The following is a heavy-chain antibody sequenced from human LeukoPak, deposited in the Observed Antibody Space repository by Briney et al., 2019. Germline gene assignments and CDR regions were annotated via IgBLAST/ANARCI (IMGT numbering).Heavy chain of an antibody. Sequence: PSETLSLTCTVSGDSISRSTYYWAWIRQPPGKGLEWIGSVYYGRSPYYNPSLESRATISVDTSKNHFSLKMSSVTAADTAVYYCARDIPSITIFGVVTIGYFDLWGRGTLVTVSS. D-gene: IGHD3-3*01. CDR1: GDSISRSTYY. V-gene: IGHV4-39*02. CDR2: VYYGRSP. CDR3: ARDIPSITIFGVVTIGYFDL. J-gene: IGHJ2*01.